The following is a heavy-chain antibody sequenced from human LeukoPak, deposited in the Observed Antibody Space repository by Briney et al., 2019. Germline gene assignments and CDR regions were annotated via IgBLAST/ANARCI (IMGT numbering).Heavy chain of an antibody. Sequence: SETLSLTCTVSGVSISSNSQYWAWLRQPPGKGLEWLGNISYSGSTHYNPSLKSRVTISLKTTKNQFSLKLSSMTAAATAVYYCARNPGTSTLDYWGQGTLVTVSS. CDR1: GVSISSNSQY. CDR3: ARNPGTSTLDY. V-gene: IGHV4-39*01. D-gene: IGHD5/OR15-5a*01. CDR2: ISYSGST. J-gene: IGHJ4*02.